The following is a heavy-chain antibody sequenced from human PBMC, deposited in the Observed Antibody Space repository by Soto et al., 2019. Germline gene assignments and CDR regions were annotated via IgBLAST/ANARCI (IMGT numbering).Heavy chain of an antibody. CDR2: IYYSGIT. D-gene: IGHD4-17*01. CDR1: SGSSRSSRYD. J-gene: IGHJ5*01. V-gene: IGHV4-39*01. Sequence: RXETRSLSRTVYSGSSRSSRYDWCWIRQPPGKGLEWIGSIYYSGITYYNPSLKSRVTISVDTSKNQFSLKLSYVTAPDTAVYYCARNGVEYGFDNWFDSWGQGTLVTVSS. CDR3: ARNGVEYGFDNWFDS.